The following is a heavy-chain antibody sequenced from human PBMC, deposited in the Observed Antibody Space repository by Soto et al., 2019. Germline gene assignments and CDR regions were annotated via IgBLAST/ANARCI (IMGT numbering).Heavy chain of an antibody. CDR1: GGTFSSYA. CDR2: IIPIFGTA. J-gene: IGHJ6*02. Sequence: QVQLVQSGAEVKKPGSSVKVSCKASGGTFSSYAISWVRQAPGQGLEWMGGIIPIFGTANYAQKFQGRVTITADESTSTAYMEPSSLRSEDTAVYYCAREVCSSTSCYKGYYYYGMDVWGQGTTVTVSS. V-gene: IGHV1-69*01. CDR3: AREVCSSTSCYKGYYYYGMDV. D-gene: IGHD2-2*02.